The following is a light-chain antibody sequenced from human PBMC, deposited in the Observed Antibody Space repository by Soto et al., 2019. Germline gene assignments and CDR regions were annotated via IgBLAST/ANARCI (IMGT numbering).Light chain of an antibody. Sequence: QSALTQPASVSGSPGQSITISCTGTSSDIGNYNYVSWYQQHPGRAPQLIIYDVSYRPSGVSNRFSGSKSGNTASLTISGLQAEDEADYYCSSCTSSSTIFGGGTKVTVL. CDR2: DVS. J-gene: IGLJ2*01. V-gene: IGLV2-14*03. CDR1: SSDIGNYNY. CDR3: SSCTSSSTI.